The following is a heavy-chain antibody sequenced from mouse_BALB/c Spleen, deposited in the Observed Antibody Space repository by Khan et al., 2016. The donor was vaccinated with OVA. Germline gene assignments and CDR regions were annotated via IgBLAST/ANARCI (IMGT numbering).Heavy chain of an antibody. V-gene: IGHV8-12*01. Sequence: QVTLKESGPGILQPSQTLSLTCSFSGFSLSSSGMGVSWIRQPSGQGLEWLAHIYWDDDKCYNQSLKSRITASKDTSRTQVFLNITNVDTAETATYYCARSRWLYSFVMDYWGQGSSVVVSS. CDR2: IYWDDDK. J-gene: IGHJ4*01. D-gene: IGHD2-3*01. CDR1: GFSLSSSGMG. CDR3: ARSRWLYSFVMDY.